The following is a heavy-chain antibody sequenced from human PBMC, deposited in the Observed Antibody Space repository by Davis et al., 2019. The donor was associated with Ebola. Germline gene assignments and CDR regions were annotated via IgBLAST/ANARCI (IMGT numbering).Heavy chain of an antibody. CDR1: GFVFSSYV. V-gene: IGHV3-23*01. D-gene: IGHD4-17*01. CDR3: TRHVSGDFWYFDL. CDR2: LGLSADT. Sequence: GESLKISCAASGFVFSSYVMSWVRRAPGKGLEWVSTLGLSADTYYADSVKGRFTISRDNSKNTVYLQMNSLRAEDTAVYYCTRHVSGDFWYFDLWGRGTLVTVSS. J-gene: IGHJ2*01.